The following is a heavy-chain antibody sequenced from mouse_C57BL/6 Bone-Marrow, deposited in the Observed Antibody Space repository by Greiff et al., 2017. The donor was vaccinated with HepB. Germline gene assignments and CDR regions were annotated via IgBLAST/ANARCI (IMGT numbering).Heavy chain of an antibody. CDR2: IDPSDSYT. CDR1: GYTFTSYW. J-gene: IGHJ3*01. CDR3: ARSDDGYYFAY. D-gene: IGHD2-3*01. V-gene: IGHV1-69*01. Sequence: QVQLQQPGAELVMPGASVKLSCKASGYTFTSYWMHWVKQRPGQGLEWIGDIDPSDSYTNYNQKFKGKSTLTVDKSSSTAYMQLSSLTSEDSAVYYCARSDDGYYFAYWGQGTLVTVSA.